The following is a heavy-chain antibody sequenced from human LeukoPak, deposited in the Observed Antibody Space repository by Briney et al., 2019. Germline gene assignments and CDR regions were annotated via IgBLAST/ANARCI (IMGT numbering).Heavy chain of an antibody. V-gene: IGHV3-30*01. Sequence: GGSLRLSCAASGFTFRHYSMHWVRQAPGKGLEWVAVVSFDGKIEYYADSVKGRFSISRDNSNSTLYLQMDSLRPDDTGLHYCVRARVTRGLGYWGQGTPVTVS. CDR3: VRARVTRGLGY. CDR1: GFTFRHYS. CDR2: VSFDGKIE. D-gene: IGHD3-16*01. J-gene: IGHJ4*02.